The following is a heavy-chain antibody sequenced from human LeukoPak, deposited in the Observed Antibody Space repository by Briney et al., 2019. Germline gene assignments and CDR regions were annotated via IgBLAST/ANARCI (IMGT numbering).Heavy chain of an antibody. CDR1: GYTFTSYD. V-gene: IGHV1-8*01. CDR3: ARDPGWRRAEYFQH. CDR2: MNPNSGNT. D-gene: IGHD6-19*01. Sequence: GASVKVSCKASGYTFTSYDINWVRQATGQGLEWMGWMNPNSGNTGYAQKFQGRVTMTTDTSTSTAYMELRSLRSDDTAVYYCARDPGWRRAEYFQHWGQGTLVTVSS. J-gene: IGHJ1*01.